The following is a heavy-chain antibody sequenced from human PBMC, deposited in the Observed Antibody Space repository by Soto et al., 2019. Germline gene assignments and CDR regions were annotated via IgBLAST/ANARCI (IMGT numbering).Heavy chain of an antibody. V-gene: IGHV4-59*01. Sequence: SETLSLTCTVSGASIRSSYWSWIRQSPGKGLEWIGYVHYSGSTKYNPSLNSRVTLSIDTSKNQFSLKLSSVAAADTAVYYCARGYYDSRGQSNTFDVWGQGTMVTVSS. D-gene: IGHD3-22*01. CDR1: GASIRSSY. J-gene: IGHJ3*01. CDR3: ARGYYDSRGQSNTFDV. CDR2: VHYSGST.